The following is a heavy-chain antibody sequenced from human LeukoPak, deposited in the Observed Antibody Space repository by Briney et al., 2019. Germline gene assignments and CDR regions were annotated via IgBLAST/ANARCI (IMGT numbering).Heavy chain of an antibody. CDR1: GYTFTSYY. Sequence: ASVKVSCKASGYTFTSYYMHWVRQAPGLGLEWMGIINPSGGSTSYTQKFQGRVTMTRDTSTSTVYMELSSLRSEDTAVYYCARDVGGSYTFDYWGQGTLVTVSS. J-gene: IGHJ4*02. D-gene: IGHD1-26*01. CDR2: INPSGGST. V-gene: IGHV1-46*01. CDR3: ARDVGGSYTFDY.